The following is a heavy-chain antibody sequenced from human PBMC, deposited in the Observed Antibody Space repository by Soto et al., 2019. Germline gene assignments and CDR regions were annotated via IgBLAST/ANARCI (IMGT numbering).Heavy chain of an antibody. Sequence: SETLSLTCIVSGGSISYYYWSWIRQPPGKGLEYIGYIYYSGSTNYNPSLTSRVTISVDTSKNQFSLKLSSVTAADTAVYYCARRWSYYYYYGMDVWGQGTTVTVSS. CDR2: IYYSGST. CDR1: GGSISYYY. CDR3: ARRWSYYYYYGMDV. J-gene: IGHJ6*02. V-gene: IGHV4-59*01. D-gene: IGHD1-26*01.